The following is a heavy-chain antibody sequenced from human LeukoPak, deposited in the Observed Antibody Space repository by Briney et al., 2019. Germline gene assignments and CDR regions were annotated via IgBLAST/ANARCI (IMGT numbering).Heavy chain of an antibody. J-gene: IGHJ4*02. D-gene: IGHD2/OR15-2a*01. V-gene: IGHV3-53*01. CDR2: FSSGGRT. CDR3: ASILYG. Sequence: GGSLRLSCAASGFTVSTYSMSWVRQAPGKGLEWVATFSSGGRTSYADSAKGRFTISRDTSQNTVYLQMNSLRDEDTALYYCASILYGWGQGTLVTVSS. CDR1: GFTVSTYS.